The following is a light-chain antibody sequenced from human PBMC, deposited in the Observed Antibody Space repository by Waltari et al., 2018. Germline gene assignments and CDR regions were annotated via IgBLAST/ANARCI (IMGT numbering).Light chain of an antibody. V-gene: IGKV1-33*01. CDR3: QQYDNLPYT. Sequence: DIQMTQSQYYLSASVGDRVTITCQASQDISNYLNWYQQEPGKAPKLMIYDASNLETGVPSRFSGSGSETDFTFTISSLQPEDIATYYCQQYDNLPYTFGQGTKLEIK. J-gene: IGKJ2*01. CDR1: QDISNY. CDR2: DAS.